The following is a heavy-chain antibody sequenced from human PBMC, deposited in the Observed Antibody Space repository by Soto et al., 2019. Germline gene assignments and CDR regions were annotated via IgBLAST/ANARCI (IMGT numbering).Heavy chain of an antibody. CDR1: GFRFDDYN. V-gene: IGHV3-43*01. J-gene: IGHJ6*02. Sequence: PGGSLRLSCAASGFRFDDYNIHWVRQAPGKGLEWVSLITWNGGNSYYADSVKGRFTISRDGTTESVSLQMTSLKREDTGLYFCERENLSYGSALDVWGQGTTVTVSS. CDR3: ERENLSYGSALDV. D-gene: IGHD3-16*01. CDR2: ITWNGGNS.